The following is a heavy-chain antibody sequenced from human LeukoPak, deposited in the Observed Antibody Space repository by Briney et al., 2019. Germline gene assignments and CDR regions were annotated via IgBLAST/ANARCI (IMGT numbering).Heavy chain of an antibody. V-gene: IGHV4-59*02. Sequence: PSETLSLTCTVSGASVSSYYWTWIRQPPGKGLEWISYISYSGITNYNPSLKSRVTISVDTSKNQFSLKLSSVTAADTAVYYCARLPIRYYYGMDVWGQGTTVTVSS. D-gene: IGHD3-3*02. CDR1: GASVSSYY. J-gene: IGHJ6*02. CDR3: ARLPIRYYYGMDV. CDR2: ISYSGIT.